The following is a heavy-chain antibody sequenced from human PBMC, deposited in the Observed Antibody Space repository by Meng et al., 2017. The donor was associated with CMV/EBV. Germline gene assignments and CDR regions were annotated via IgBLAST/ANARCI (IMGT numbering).Heavy chain of an antibody. CDR2: IYHSGIT. D-gene: IGHD2-2*01. CDR1: GGSISSSNW. J-gene: IGHJ4*02. Sequence: GSLRLSCAVSGGSISSSNWWSWVRQPPGKGLEWIGEIYHSGITNYNPSFKSRVTISVDKSKNQFSLKLSSVTAADTAVYYCARSVGDIVVVPAASSLDYWGQGTLVTVSS. CDR3: ARSVGDIVVVPAASSLDY. V-gene: IGHV4-4*02.